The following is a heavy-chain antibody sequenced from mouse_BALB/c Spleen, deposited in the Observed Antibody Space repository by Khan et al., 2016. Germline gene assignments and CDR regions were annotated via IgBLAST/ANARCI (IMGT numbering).Heavy chain of an antibody. CDR2: IYPGSGNT. D-gene: IGHD2-2*01. Sequence: QLQQSGAELARPGASVKLSCKASGYTFTDYYINWVKQRTGQGLEWIGEIYPGSGNTYYNEKFKGKATLTADKSSSTAYMQLSSLTSEDSAVYFCARSVYYGSYVDYWGQGTTLTVSS. J-gene: IGHJ2*01. CDR1: GYTFTDYY. V-gene: IGHV1-77*01. CDR3: ARSVYYGSYVDY.